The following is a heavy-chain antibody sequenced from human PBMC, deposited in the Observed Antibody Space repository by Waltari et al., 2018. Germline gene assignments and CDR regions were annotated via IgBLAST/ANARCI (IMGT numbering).Heavy chain of an antibody. CDR3: ARLARPAAGEFDY. CDR2: ISYDGSNK. J-gene: IGHJ4*02. Sequence: QVQLVESGGGVVQPGRSLRLSCAASGFTFSSYALHWVRQAPGKGLEWVAVISYDGSNKYYADSVKGRFTISRDNSKNTLYLQMNSLRAEDTAVYYCARLARPAAGEFDYWGQGTLVTVSS. D-gene: IGHD6-13*01. V-gene: IGHV3-30-3*01. CDR1: GFTFSSYA.